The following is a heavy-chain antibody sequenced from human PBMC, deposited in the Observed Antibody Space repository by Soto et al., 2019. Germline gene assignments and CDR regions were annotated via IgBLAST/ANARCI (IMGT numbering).Heavy chain of an antibody. D-gene: IGHD6-13*01. Sequence: EVQLLESGGGLVQPGGSLRLSCAASGFTFSSYAMSWVRQAPGKGLEWVSAISGSGGSTYYADSVKGRFTISRDNSKNTLYLQMNSLRAEDTAVYYCAKDRRQPLVRHYGMDVWGQGTTVTVSS. CDR1: GFTFSSYA. CDR3: AKDRRQPLVRHYGMDV. J-gene: IGHJ6*02. CDR2: ISGSGGST. V-gene: IGHV3-23*01.